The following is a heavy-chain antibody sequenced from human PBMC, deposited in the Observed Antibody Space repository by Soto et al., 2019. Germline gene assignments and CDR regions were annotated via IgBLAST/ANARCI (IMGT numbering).Heavy chain of an antibody. CDR3: ARVVVVAAKNWFDP. V-gene: IGHV4-31*03. J-gene: IGHJ5*02. CDR1: GGSISSGGYY. Sequence: SETLSLTCTVSGGSISSGGYYWSWIRQHPGKGLEGVGDIYYSGSPYYNPSLKSRVTISVDTSKNQFSLKLSSVTAADTAVYYCARVVVVAAKNWFDPWGQGTLVTVSS. CDR2: IYYSGSP. D-gene: IGHD2-15*01.